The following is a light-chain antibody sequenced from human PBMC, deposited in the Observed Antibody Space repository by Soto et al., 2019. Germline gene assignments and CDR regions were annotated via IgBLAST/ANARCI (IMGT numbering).Light chain of an antibody. J-gene: IGLJ2*01. CDR2: ANN. CDR3: AAWDGSLNNVL. Sequence: QSVLTQPPSASGTPGQGSAIFVLGSGSRIGTNTVNWYRQLPGTAPKLLIYANNQRPSGVPDRFSGSKSGTSASLAISGLQSEDEAEYYCAAWDGSLNNVLFGGGTKLTVL. CDR1: GSRIGTNT. V-gene: IGLV1-44*01.